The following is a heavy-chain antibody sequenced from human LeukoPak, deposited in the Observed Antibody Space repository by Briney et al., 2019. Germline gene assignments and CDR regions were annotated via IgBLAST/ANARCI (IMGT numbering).Heavy chain of an antibody. V-gene: IGHV3-23*01. D-gene: IGHD3-16*02. J-gene: IGHJ3*02. Sequence: GGSLRLSCAASGFTFSSYGMSWVRQAPGKGLEWVSAISGSGGSTYYADSVKGRFTISRDNSKNTLYLQMNSLRAEDTAVYYCAKGRSFWDAFDIWGQGTMVTVSS. CDR3: AKGRSFWDAFDI. CDR1: GFTFSSYG. CDR2: ISGSGGST.